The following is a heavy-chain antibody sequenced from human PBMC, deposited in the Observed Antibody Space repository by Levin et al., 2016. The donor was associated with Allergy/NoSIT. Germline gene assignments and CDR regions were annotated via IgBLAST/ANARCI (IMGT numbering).Heavy chain of an antibody. CDR3: ARDSLTSPFDY. Sequence: WIRQPPGKGLEWIGYIYYSGSTYYNPSLKSRVTISVDTSKNQFSLKLSSVTAADTAVYYCARDSLTSPFDYWGQGTLVTVSS. V-gene: IGHV4-31*02. D-gene: IGHD2-2*01. J-gene: IGHJ4*02. CDR2: IYYSGST.